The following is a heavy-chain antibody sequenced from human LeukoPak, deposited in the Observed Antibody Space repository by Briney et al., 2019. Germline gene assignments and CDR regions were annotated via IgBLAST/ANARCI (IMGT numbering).Heavy chain of an antibody. CDR3: ARDPITMVRGVKPYAFDI. D-gene: IGHD3-10*01. J-gene: IGHJ3*02. CDR2: MYYTGTP. Sequence: PSETLSLTCTVSGSSISSSNSYWVWIRQPPGKGLEWIGSMYYTGTPYYNPSLKSRVTISLDTSKNQFSLKLSSVTAADTAVYYCARDPITMVRGVKPYAFDIWGQGTMVTVSS. V-gene: IGHV4-39*07. CDR1: GSSISSSNSY.